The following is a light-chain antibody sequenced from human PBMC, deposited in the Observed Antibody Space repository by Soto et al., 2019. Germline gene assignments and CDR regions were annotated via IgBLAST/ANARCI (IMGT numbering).Light chain of an antibody. CDR1: SSDVGGYNY. Sequence: QPVLTQPASVSGSPGQSSTISCTGTSSDVGGYNYVSWYQQHPGKAPKLMIYDVSNRPSGVSNRFSGPKSGNTASLTISGLQAEDEADYYCSSYTSSSPYVFGTGTKVTVL. V-gene: IGLV2-14*01. CDR3: SSYTSSSPYV. CDR2: DVS. J-gene: IGLJ1*01.